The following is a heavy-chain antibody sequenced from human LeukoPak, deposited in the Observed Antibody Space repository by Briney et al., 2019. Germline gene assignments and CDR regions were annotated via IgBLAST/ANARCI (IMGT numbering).Heavy chain of an antibody. J-gene: IGHJ6*03. V-gene: IGHV1-46*01. CDR1: GYIPTTYY. Sequence: ASVKVSCKASGYIPTTYYMHWVRQAPGQGLEWMGIINPSGDTTRYAQRFQGRVTMTRDMSTNTLYMELSSLTSEDTAVYYCARDKFYYGSGSYSGYYMDVWGKGTTVTVSS. CDR2: INPSGDTT. CDR3: ARDKFYYGSGSYSGYYMDV. D-gene: IGHD3-10*01.